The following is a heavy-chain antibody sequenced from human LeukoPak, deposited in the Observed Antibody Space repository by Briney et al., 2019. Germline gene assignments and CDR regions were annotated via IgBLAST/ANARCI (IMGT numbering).Heavy chain of an antibody. J-gene: IGHJ6*03. CDR3: ARAPYYDFWSGYRYYYYYMDV. V-gene: IGHV1-69*04. D-gene: IGHD3-3*01. Sequence: SVKVSCKASGGTFSSYAISWVRQAPGQGLEWMGRIIPILGIANYAQKFQGRVTITADKSTSTAYMELSSLRSEDTAVYYCARAPYYDFWSGYRYYYYYMDVWGKGTTVTVSS. CDR2: IIPILGIA. CDR1: GGTFSSYA.